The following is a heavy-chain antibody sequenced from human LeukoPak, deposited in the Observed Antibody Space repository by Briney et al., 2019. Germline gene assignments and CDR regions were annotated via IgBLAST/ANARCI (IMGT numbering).Heavy chain of an antibody. J-gene: IGHJ4*02. CDR3: ARGSVQNGAFDY. D-gene: IGHD1-1*01. V-gene: IGHV4-34*01. Sequence: SETLSLTCAVYGGSFSGYYWSWIRQPPGKGLEWIGEINHSRSTNYNPSLKSRVTISVDTPKNQFSLKLSSVTAADTAVYYCARGSVQNGAFDYWGQGTLVTVSS. CDR1: GGSFSGYY. CDR2: INHSRST.